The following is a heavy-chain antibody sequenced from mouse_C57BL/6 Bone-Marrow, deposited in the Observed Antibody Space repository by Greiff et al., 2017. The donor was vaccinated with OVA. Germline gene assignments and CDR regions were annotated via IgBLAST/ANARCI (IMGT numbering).Heavy chain of an antibody. D-gene: IGHD4-1*01. CDR1: GFSFNTYA. CDR2: IRSKSNNYAT. J-gene: IGHJ1*03. Sequence: EVQGVESGGGLVQPKGSLKLSCAASGFSFNTYAMHWVRQAPGKGLEWVARIRSKSNNYATYYADSVKDRFTISRDDAESMLYLQMNNLKTEDTAMDYCVRQANWDWYFDVWGTGTTVTVSS. V-gene: IGHV10-1*01. CDR3: VRQANWDWYFDV.